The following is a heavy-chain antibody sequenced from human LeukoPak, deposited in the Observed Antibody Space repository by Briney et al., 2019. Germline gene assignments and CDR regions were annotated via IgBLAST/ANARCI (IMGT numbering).Heavy chain of an antibody. Sequence: PSETLSLTCGVSGGSFSTFYWSWIRQPPGKGLEWIGYVYQTGHTHYSPSLKSRVTVSLDTSRNKVSLRVSSVTAADTAVYYCARHRFGHLFDSWGQGILVVVSS. CDR1: GGSFSTFY. J-gene: IGHJ4*02. V-gene: IGHV4-59*01. CDR2: VYQTGHT. CDR3: ARHRFGHLFDS. D-gene: IGHD3-16*01.